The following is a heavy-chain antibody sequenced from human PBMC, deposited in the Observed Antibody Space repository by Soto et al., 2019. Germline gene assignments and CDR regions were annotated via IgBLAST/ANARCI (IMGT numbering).Heavy chain of an antibody. D-gene: IGHD4-17*01. CDR3: ARDFSTTAPFDY. CDR1: GFTFSTYT. CDR2: ISFDESSK. V-gene: IGHV3-30-3*01. Sequence: GGSLRLSCAASGFTFSTYTLHWVRQAPGKGLEWVAVISFDESSKFYADSVKGRFTISRDNSKNTLYLQTNSLRAEDTAVYYCARDFSTTAPFDYWGQGTLVTVSS. J-gene: IGHJ4*02.